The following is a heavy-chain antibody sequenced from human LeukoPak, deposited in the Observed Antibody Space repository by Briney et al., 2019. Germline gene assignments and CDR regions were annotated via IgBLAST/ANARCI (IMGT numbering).Heavy chain of an antibody. V-gene: IGHV4-59*01. D-gene: IGHD5-18*01. J-gene: IGHJ3*02. CDR1: GGSISTYY. CDR3: ARGYTPDTFDI. Sequence: PETLSPTCTVSGGSISTYYWSWIRQPPGKGLEWIAHVYYSGNTNYNPSLKSRVTISVDTSKNHFSLGLSSVTAADTAVYYCARGYTPDTFDIWGQGTMVSVSS. CDR2: VYYSGNT.